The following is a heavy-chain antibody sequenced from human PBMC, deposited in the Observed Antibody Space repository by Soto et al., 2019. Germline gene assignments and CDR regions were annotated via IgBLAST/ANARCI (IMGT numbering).Heavy chain of an antibody. CDR3: AREFAGSYGGDAFDI. D-gene: IGHD5-18*01. V-gene: IGHV3-7*01. CDR1: GFTFSSYW. J-gene: IGHJ3*02. Sequence: GGSLVLSCAASGFTFSSYWMSWVRQAPGKGLEWVANIKQDGSEKYYVDSVKGRFTISRDNAKNSLYLQMNSLRAEDTAVYYCAREFAGSYGGDAFDIWGQGTMVTVSS. CDR2: IKQDGSEK.